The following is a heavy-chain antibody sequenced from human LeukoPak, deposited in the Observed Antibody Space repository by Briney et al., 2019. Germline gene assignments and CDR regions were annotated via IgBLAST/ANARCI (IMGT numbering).Heavy chain of an antibody. D-gene: IGHD6-6*01. V-gene: IGHV1-69*06. CDR2: IIPIFGTA. J-gene: IGHJ4*02. CDR3: ARELFAYSRSLDY. CDR1: GYTFTGNY. Sequence: ASVKVSCKASGYTFTGNYIHWGRQAPGQGLEWMGGIIPIFGTANYAQKFQGRVTITADKSTSTAYMELSSLRSEDTAVYYCARELFAYSRSLDYWGQGTLVTVSS.